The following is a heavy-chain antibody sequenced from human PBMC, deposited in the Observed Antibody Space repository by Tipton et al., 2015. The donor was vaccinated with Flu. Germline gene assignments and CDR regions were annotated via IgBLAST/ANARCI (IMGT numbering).Heavy chain of an antibody. V-gene: IGHV4-59*01. CDR1: GASISSSY. CDR2: IYYSGST. J-gene: IGHJ4*02. Sequence: TLSLTCTVYGASISSSYWTWVRQSPGKGLEWIGYIYYSGSTNYNPSLESRVTISVDTSKSQFSLSLASVTAADTAVYFCARVRSVTTLDYWGQGTLVTVAP. D-gene: IGHD4-17*01. CDR3: ARVRSVTTLDY.